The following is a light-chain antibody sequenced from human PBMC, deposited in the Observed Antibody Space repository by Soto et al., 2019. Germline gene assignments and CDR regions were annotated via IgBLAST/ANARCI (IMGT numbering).Light chain of an antibody. Sequence: DIQMTQAPSTMSAAVGDRVTITCRASHSISNWLAWYQKKPGKAPKLLIYKPSNLERGVPSRFSGSASGTEFSLPIISLQPNDFATYYCQQYHSYWTFGQGTKLSIK. CDR3: QQYHSYWT. CDR1: HSISNW. J-gene: IGKJ1*01. CDR2: KPS. V-gene: IGKV1-5*03.